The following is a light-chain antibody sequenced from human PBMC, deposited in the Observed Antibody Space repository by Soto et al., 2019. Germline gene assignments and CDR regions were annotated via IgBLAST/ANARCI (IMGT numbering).Light chain of an antibody. CDR3: QQTYITPPFN. J-gene: IGKJ5*01. CDR2: GAS. CDR1: QSISTY. Sequence: DIQMTQSPSPLSASVGDRVTITCRASQSISTYLNWYQQKPGRAPKLLIYGASSLQSGVPSRFSGSGSGTEFTLTISSLQSEDFATYYCQQTYITPPFNFGPGTRLEIK. V-gene: IGKV1-39*01.